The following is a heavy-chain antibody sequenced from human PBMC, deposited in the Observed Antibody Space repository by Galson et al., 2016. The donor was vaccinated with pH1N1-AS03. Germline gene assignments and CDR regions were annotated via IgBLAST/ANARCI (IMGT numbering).Heavy chain of an antibody. V-gene: IGHV3-7*01. CDR2: IKEDGSEK. J-gene: IGHJ5*02. D-gene: IGHD6-6*01. CDR3: ARYGSSPWFDP. CDR1: GFTFGSYW. Sequence: SLRLSCAASGFTFGSYWMSWVRQAPGKGLEWVANIKEDGSEKSYVDSVKGRFTISRDNSKNSLYLQMNSPRVEDTALYYCARYGSSPWFDPWGQGTLVTVSS.